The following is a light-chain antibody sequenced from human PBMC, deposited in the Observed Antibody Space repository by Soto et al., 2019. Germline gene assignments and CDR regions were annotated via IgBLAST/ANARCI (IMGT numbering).Light chain of an antibody. Sequence: DIQMTQSPSTLSASVGDRVTSTCRASQSVSTWLAWYQQKPAKAPKILIHDASSLESGVPSRFSGSASGTEFTLIINSLQAEDFATYYCQQYNTFPYTCGQGNKLEIK. V-gene: IGKV1-5*01. J-gene: IGKJ2*01. CDR3: QQYNTFPYT. CDR2: DAS. CDR1: QSVSTW.